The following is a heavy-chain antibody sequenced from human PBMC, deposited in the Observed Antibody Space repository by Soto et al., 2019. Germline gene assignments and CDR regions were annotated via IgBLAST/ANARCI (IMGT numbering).Heavy chain of an antibody. CDR2: IYYSGST. D-gene: IGHD5-18*01. Sequence: QLQLQESGPGLVKPSETLSLTCTVSGGSISSSSYYWGWIRQPPGKGLEWIGRIYYSGSTYYNPSLKSRVTISVDTSKNQFSLKLSSVTAADTAVYYCARHRVTWIQPKDYYYYGMDVWGQGTTVTVSS. CDR3: ARHRVTWIQPKDYYYYGMDV. V-gene: IGHV4-39*01. CDR1: GGSISSSSYY. J-gene: IGHJ6*02.